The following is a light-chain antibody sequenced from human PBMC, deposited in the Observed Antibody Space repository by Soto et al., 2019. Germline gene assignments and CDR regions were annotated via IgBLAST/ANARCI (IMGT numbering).Light chain of an antibody. V-gene: IGKV1-5*01. Sequence: DIQLTQSPSSVSASVGDSVTISCRASDAIYTSLAWYHQKPGRAPKLLIYGASNLHTGVSARFRGSGSGSDFSLTISSLQPDDIGIYYCQQYNSYPHTFGQGTKLEIK. CDR2: GAS. J-gene: IGKJ2*01. CDR1: DAIYTS. CDR3: QQYNSYPHT.